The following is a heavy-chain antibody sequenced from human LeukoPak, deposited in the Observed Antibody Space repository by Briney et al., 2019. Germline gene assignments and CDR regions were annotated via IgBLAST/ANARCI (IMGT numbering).Heavy chain of an antibody. J-gene: IGHJ4*02. CDR2: VSASADST. Sequence: GGSLRLSCAASGFMFSKYAMSWVRQAPRKGLEWVSAVSASADSTYYADSVKGRFTISRDNSKNTLYVQVNSLGTEDTAAYYCAKGSYYDSSGSFYFDYWGQGTLVTVSS. D-gene: IGHD3-22*01. CDR3: AKGSYYDSSGSFYFDY. CDR1: GFMFSKYA. V-gene: IGHV3-23*01.